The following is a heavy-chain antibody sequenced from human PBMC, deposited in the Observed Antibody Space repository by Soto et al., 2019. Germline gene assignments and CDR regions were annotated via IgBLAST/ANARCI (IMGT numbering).Heavy chain of an antibody. Sequence: EVQLVASGGGLVQPGGSLTLSCAASGFAFSDYGMMWVRQAPGKGLECISVICGNTIYYADSVRGRCTISRDNVKHTLSQQMNNLRADDTAVYYCARERVPMATADTMRGYWGQGVRVTVSS. J-gene: IGHJ4*02. D-gene: IGHD5-12*01. CDR1: GFAFSDYG. V-gene: IGHV3-48*01. CDR3: ARERVPMATADTMRGY. CDR2: ICGNTI.